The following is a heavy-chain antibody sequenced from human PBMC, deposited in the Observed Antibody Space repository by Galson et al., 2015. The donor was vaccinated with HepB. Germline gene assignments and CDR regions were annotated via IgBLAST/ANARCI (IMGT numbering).Heavy chain of an antibody. D-gene: IGHD2-2*01. Sequence: SVKVSCKASPYTFTNYYIHWVRQAPGQGLQWVGWINPSSGRTNYAPSLQDRVAMTRDTSIKTVYMELSSLKFDDSAIYFWARAVVPAAPSDSWGQGTLVTVSS. CDR3: ARAVVPAAPSDS. CDR2: INPSSGRT. CDR1: PYTFTNYY. J-gene: IGHJ5*01. V-gene: IGHV1-2*02.